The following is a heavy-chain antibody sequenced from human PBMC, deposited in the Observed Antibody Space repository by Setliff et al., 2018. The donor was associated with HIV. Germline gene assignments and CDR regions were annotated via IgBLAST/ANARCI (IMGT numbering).Heavy chain of an antibody. D-gene: IGHD5-18*01. CDR2: IYYSGST. Sequence: ASETLSLTCTVSGGSVSSGSYYWSWIRQPPGKGLEWIGYIYYSGSTKHNPSLKSRVTISLDTSKNQFSLKLSSVTAADTAVYYCARVFVDTAVLRVLEYYFDSWGRGTLVTVSS. CDR3: ARVFVDTAVLRVLEYYFDS. V-gene: IGHV4-61*01. J-gene: IGHJ4*02. CDR1: GGSVSSGSYY.